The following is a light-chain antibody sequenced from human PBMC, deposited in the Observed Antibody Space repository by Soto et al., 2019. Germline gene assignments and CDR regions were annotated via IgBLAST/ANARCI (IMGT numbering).Light chain of an antibody. Sequence: EIVLTQSPATLSLSPGERATLSCRASQSISSYLAWYQQKPDQAPRLLIYDATNRATGIPARFSGSGSGTEFSITMRTLEPEDFAVYYCHQRSTWPFTFGPGTKVDIK. CDR2: DAT. V-gene: IGKV3-11*01. CDR3: HQRSTWPFT. J-gene: IGKJ3*01. CDR1: QSISSY.